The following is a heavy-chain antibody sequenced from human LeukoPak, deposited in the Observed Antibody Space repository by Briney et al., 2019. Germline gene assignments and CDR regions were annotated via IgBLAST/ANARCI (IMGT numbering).Heavy chain of an antibody. D-gene: IGHD3-9*01. CDR1: GYTGTYYY. J-gene: IGHJ5*02. Sequence: ASVKVSCKASGYTGTYYYIHGVRQAPGQGLEWMGWINLNSGDTYYAQNFQDRVTMTGDTSISTAYLELSSLRSDDTVNCYCARSYFAVLTNYYMWLAPWGQGTLVTVSS. V-gene: IGHV1-2*02. CDR2: INLNSGDT. CDR3: ARSYFAVLTNYYMWLAP.